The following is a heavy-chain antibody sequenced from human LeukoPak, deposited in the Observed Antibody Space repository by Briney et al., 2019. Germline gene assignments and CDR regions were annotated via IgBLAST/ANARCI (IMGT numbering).Heavy chain of an antibody. J-gene: IGHJ4*02. CDR2: LYYSGST. CDR3: ARGRYNDYGFDY. V-gene: IGHV4-59*01. Sequence: SETLSLTCTVSGGSISSYYWSWIRQPPGKELEWIGYLYYSGSTNYNPTFKSRVTMSVDTSKNQFSLKLDSMTAADTAVYFCARGRYNDYGFDYWGQGTLVTVSS. D-gene: IGHD4-17*01. CDR1: GGSISSYY.